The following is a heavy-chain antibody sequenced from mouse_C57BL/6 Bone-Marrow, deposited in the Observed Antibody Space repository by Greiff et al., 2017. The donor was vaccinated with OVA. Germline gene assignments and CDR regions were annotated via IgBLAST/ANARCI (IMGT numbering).Heavy chain of an antibody. CDR2: IYPRSGNT. D-gene: IGHD1-1*01. V-gene: IGHV1-81*01. CDR1: GYTFTSYG. CDR3: ARGDYYYGSSWTWFAY. J-gene: IGHJ3*01. Sequence: QVQLQQSGAELARPGASVKLSCKASGYTFTSYGTSWVKQRTGQGLEWIGEIYPRSGNTYYNEKFKGKATLTADKSSSTAYMELRSLTSEDSAVYFCARGDYYYGSSWTWFAYWGQGTLVTVSA.